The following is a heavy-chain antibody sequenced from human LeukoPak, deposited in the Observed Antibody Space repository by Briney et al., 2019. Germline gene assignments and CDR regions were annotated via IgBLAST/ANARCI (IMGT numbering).Heavy chain of an antibody. CDR1: GYTFTSYA. D-gene: IGHD6-13*01. J-gene: IGHJ6*03. Sequence: ASVKVSCKASGYTFTSYAMHWVRQAPGQRLEWMGWINAGNGNTKYSQEFQGRVTITRDTSASTAYMELSSLRSEDTAVYYCARVTGSSSWYPHYYYYMDVWGKGTTVTVSS. V-gene: IGHV1-3*03. CDR3: ARVTGSSSWYPHYYYYMDV. CDR2: INAGNGNT.